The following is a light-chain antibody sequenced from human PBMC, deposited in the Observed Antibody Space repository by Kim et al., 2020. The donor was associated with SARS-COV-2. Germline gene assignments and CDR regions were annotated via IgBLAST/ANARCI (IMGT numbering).Light chain of an antibody. Sequence: QSALTQPASVSGSPGQSITISCTGTSSDVGGYNYVSWYQQHPGKAPKLLIFNVNDRPSGVSNRFSGSKSGNTASLTISGLQAEDEADYYCNSYTSSSLYVFGAGTKVTVL. CDR1: SSDVGGYNY. CDR2: NVN. CDR3: NSYTSSSLYV. V-gene: IGLV2-14*03. J-gene: IGLJ1*01.